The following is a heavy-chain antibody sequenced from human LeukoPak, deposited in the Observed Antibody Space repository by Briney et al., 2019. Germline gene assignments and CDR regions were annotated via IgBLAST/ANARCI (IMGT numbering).Heavy chain of an antibody. CDR1: GGSISSHF. CDR2: IDYTGST. D-gene: IGHD1-26*01. V-gene: IGHV4-59*11. CDR3: ARDGYGGSSLFDC. Sequence: SETLSLTCTVSGGSISSHFWRWIRQPPGKGLEWIGYIDYTGSTNYNPSLKSRVTMSVDTSKNQFSLKLSSVTAADTAVYYCARDGYGGSSLFDCWGQGTLVTVSS. J-gene: IGHJ4*02.